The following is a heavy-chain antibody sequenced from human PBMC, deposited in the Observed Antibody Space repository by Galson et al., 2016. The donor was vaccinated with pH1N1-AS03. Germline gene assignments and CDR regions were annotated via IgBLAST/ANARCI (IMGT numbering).Heavy chain of an antibody. CDR2: ISGSGGKT. Sequence: SLRLSCAASGFTFSNYAMSWVRHAPGKGLEWVSGISGSGGKTYYADSVKGRFTISRDKSKKMVYLQMKSLRAEDTAEYFCVKGPLSIPVVEFDPWGQGTMVTVSS. V-gene: IGHV3-23*01. J-gene: IGHJ5*02. CDR3: VKGPLSIPVVEFDP. CDR1: GFTFSNYA. D-gene: IGHD2-15*01.